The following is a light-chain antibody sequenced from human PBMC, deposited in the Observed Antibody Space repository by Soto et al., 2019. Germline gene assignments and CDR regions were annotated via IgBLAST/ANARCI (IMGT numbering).Light chain of an antibody. CDR1: PSVPNY. V-gene: IGKV3-20*01. CDR3: QQYGGSPRT. J-gene: IGKJ1*01. Sequence: EIALTQSPATLSLSPGDRATLSCRASPSVPNYVAWYQQKPGQAPRLLIYGAFNRATGIPARFSGSGSGADFTLTISRLEPEDFAVYHCQQYGGSPRTFGQGTKVDIK. CDR2: GAF.